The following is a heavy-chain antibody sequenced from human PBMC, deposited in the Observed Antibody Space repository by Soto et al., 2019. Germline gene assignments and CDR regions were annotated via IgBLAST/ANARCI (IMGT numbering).Heavy chain of an antibody. CDR3: AIAVWKGVGYQGEFDY. J-gene: IGHJ4*02. Sequence: ASVKVSCKASGYTFTSYGISWVRQAPGQGLEWMGWISAYNGNTNYAQKLQGRVTMTPDTSTSTAYMELRSLRSDDAAVYYCAIAVWKGVGYQGEFDYWGQGTLVTVSS. V-gene: IGHV1-18*01. D-gene: IGHD1-1*01. CDR1: GYTFTSYG. CDR2: ISAYNGNT.